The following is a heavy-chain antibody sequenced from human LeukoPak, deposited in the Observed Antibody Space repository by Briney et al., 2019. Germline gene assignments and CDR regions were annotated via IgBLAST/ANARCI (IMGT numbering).Heavy chain of an antibody. V-gene: IGHV5-51*01. CDR3: ATQAVPVAKYFQY. Sequence: PGESLKISCKGSGYSFTSYWIGWVRQMPGKGLERMGIIYPGDSDTRYSPSFQGQVTISADKSISTAYLQSSSLKASDTSMYYCATQAVPVAKYFQYWGQGTLVTVSS. J-gene: IGHJ1*01. D-gene: IGHD2-2*01. CDR1: GYSFTSYW. CDR2: IYPGDSDT.